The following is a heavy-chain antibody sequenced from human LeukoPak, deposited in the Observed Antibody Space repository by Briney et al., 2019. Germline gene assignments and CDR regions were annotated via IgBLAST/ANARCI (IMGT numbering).Heavy chain of an antibody. CDR2: INPNSGGT. CDR1: GYTFTDYH. Sequence: ASVKVSCKAFGYTFTDYHMHWVRQAPGQGLEWMGWINPNSGGTNYAQKFQGRVTMTRDTSISTAYMELSRLRSDDTAVYYCARVPDVRIRYYDSSGYSSLGAFDIWGQGTMVTVSS. CDR3: ARVPDVRIRYYDSSGYSSLGAFDI. J-gene: IGHJ3*02. V-gene: IGHV1-2*02. D-gene: IGHD3-22*01.